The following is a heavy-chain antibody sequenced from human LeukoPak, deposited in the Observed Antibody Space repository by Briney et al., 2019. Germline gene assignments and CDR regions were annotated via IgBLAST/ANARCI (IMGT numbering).Heavy chain of an antibody. CDR3: ARALYCSGGSCYAYYGMDV. Sequence: ASVKVSCKASGYTFTCYGISWVRQAPGQGLEWMGWISAYNGNTNYAQKLQGRVTMTTDTSTSTAYMELRSLRSDDTAVYYCARALYCSGGSCYAYYGMDVWGQGTTVTVSS. CDR2: ISAYNGNT. J-gene: IGHJ6*02. V-gene: IGHV1-18*01. D-gene: IGHD2-15*01. CDR1: GYTFTCYG.